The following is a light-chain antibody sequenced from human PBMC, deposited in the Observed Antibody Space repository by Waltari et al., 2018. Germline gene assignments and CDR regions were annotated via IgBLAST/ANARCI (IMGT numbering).Light chain of an antibody. V-gene: IGLV1-40*01. CDR3: QSYDTSLSGSI. CDR1: TSNIRAGFA. CDR2: GNT. Sequence: QSVLTQPPSVSGSPGQQVTIRCAGNTSNIRAGFAVHCYQQFPGTVPKLLIYGNTNRPSGVPDRFSGSKSGTSASLAITGLQTDDEADYYCQSYDTSLSGSIFGGGTRLTVL. J-gene: IGLJ2*01.